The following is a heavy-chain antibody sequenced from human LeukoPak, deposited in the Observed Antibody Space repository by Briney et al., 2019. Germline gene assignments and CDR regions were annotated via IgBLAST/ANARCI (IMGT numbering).Heavy chain of an antibody. Sequence: GGSLRLSCAASGFTFDDYGMSWVRQAPGKGLEWVSGINWNGGSTGYADSVKGRFTISRDNAKNSLYLQMNSLRAEDTALYYCAGGIAAAGNYYYYYMDVWSKGTTVTVSS. D-gene: IGHD6-13*01. CDR1: GFTFDDYG. CDR2: INWNGGST. J-gene: IGHJ6*03. CDR3: AGGIAAAGNYYYYYMDV. V-gene: IGHV3-20*04.